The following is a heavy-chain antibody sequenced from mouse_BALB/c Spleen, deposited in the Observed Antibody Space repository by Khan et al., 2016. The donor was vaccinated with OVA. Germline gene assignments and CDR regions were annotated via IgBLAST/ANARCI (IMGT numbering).Heavy chain of an antibody. CDR2: ISSTGST. D-gene: IGHD2-13*01. CDR1: GYSITSDYA. V-gene: IGHV3-2*02. Sequence: EVKLEESGPGLVKPSQSLSLTCTVTGYSITSDYAWNWIRQFPGNKLEWMGYISSTGSTSSNPSLTSRISITRDTNKNQFFLHMKSVTTENTTTYYGARSLYYSDSYAMDYWGQGTSVTVSS. J-gene: IGHJ4*01. CDR3: ARSLYYSDSYAMDY.